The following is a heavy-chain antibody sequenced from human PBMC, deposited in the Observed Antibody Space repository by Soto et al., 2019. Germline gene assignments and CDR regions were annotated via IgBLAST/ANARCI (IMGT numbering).Heavy chain of an antibody. Sequence: GSLRLACAVSGFTLSSYWIHWVRQAPGKGLAWVSRSSPDGVTRDNADSVKGRFTISRDNAKSTVYLQMDNLRAEDTAVYYCARVSGGFDHWGQGTLVTVSS. J-gene: IGHJ5*02. D-gene: IGHD3-10*01. V-gene: IGHV3-74*01. CDR2: SSPDGVTR. CDR3: ARVSGGFDH. CDR1: GFTLSSYW.